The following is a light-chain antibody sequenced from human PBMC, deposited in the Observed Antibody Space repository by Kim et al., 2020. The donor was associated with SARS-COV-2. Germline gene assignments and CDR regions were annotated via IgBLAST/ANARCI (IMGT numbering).Light chain of an antibody. Sequence: PKGKVTITCRASQHIERYLYWFQQKPGQSPRLIITHADQAVSGVPSRFSGSGFGTDFTLTINSLETEDTATYYCHHSYSFPLTFGGGTKVDIK. CDR1: QHIERY. J-gene: IGKJ4*01. CDR2: HAD. V-gene: IGKV6-21*01. CDR3: HHSYSFPLT.